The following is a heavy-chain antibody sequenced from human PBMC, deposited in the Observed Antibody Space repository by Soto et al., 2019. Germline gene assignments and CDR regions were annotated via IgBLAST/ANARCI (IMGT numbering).Heavy chain of an antibody. CDR2: IYWNDDK. D-gene: IGHD3-9*01. CDR1: GFSLSTGGVA. J-gene: IGHJ6*02. V-gene: IGHV2-5*01. CDR3: AHKLRYLDPMDV. Sequence: SGPTLVNPTQTLTLTCTFSGFSLSTGGVAVGWIRQPPGKALEWLALIYWNDDKLYSPSLKTRLTVTKETSKNQVVLTMTNVGPVDTATYYCAHKLRYLDPMDVWGQGTPVTVYS.